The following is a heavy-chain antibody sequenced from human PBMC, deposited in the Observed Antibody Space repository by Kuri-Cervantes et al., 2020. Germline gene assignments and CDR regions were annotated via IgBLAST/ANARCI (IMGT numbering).Heavy chain of an antibody. CDR1: GGSFSGYY. Sequence: SETLSLTCAVYGGSFSGYYWSWIRQPSGKGLEWIGYIYYSGSTNYNPSLKSRVTISVDTSKNQFSLKLSSVTAADTAVYYCARSSYYYGSGSYLYYWGQGTLVTVSS. V-gene: IGHV4-59*01. CDR3: ARSSYYYGSGSYLYY. D-gene: IGHD3-10*01. J-gene: IGHJ4*02. CDR2: IYYSGST.